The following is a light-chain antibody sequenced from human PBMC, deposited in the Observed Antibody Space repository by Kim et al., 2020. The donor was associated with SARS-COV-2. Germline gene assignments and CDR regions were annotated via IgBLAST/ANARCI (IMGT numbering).Light chain of an antibody. CDR1: SGSIASNY. CDR2: EDN. Sequence: NFMLTQPHSVSESPGKTVTISCTRSSGSIASNYVQWYRQRPGSSPITVIFEDNQRPYGVPDRFSGSIDASSNSASLTISGLTTEDEADYYCQSYDSNTPWVFGGGTRLTVL. V-gene: IGLV6-57*01. CDR3: QSYDSNTPWV. J-gene: IGLJ3*02.